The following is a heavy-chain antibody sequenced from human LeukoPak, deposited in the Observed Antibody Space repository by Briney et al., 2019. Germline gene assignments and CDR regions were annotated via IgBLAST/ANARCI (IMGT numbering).Heavy chain of an antibody. CDR2: IYYSGST. J-gene: IGHJ4*02. V-gene: IGHV4-59*01. CDR3: AREGSHRLILDY. D-gene: IGHD1-14*01. Sequence: PSETLSLTCTVSGGSISSYYWSWIRQPPGKGLEWIGYIYYSGSTNYNPSLKSRVTISVDTSKNQFSLKLSSVTAADTAVYYCAREGSHRLILDYWGQGTLVTVSS. CDR1: GGSISSYY.